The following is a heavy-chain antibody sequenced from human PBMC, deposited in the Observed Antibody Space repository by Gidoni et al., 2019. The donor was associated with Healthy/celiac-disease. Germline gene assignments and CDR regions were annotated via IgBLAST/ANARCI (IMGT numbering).Heavy chain of an antibody. D-gene: IGHD3-22*01. J-gene: IGHJ4*02. V-gene: IGHV3-9*01. Sequence: EVQLVESGGGLVQPGRSLRLPCAASGFTFDDSAMHWVRQAPGKGLEWVSGISWNSGSIGYAESVKGRFTISRDNAKNSLYLQMNSLRAEDTALYYCAKSSSYYYDSSGYYFDYWGQGTLVTVSS. CDR2: ISWNSGSI. CDR1: GFTFDDSA. CDR3: AKSSSYYYDSSGYYFDY.